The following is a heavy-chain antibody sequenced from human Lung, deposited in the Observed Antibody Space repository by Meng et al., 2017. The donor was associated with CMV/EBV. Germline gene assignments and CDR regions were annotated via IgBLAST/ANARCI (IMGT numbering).Heavy chain of an antibody. V-gene: IGHV3-48*03. CDR1: GFTFSSYE. J-gene: IGHJ6*02. CDR2: ISTSGSTI. D-gene: IGHD3-9*01. CDR3: ARKLAGVLTGYWPSDYGMDV. Sequence: SXKISXVASGFTFSSYEMSWVRQAPGKGLEWVSSISTSGSTIYYADSAKGRFTVSRDNAENSLYLQMNSLRAEDTALYYCARKLAGVLTGYWPSDYGMDVGGQETXVTVSS.